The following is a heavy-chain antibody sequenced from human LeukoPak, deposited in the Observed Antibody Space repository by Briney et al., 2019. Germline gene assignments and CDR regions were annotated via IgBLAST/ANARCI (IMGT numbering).Heavy chain of an antibody. CDR2: ICGGGGST. CDR3: ARGGFCSGYYPYYYYGMDV. D-gene: IGHD3-3*01. V-gene: IGHV3-43*02. Sequence: AGGSLRLSCAAPGFIFRGYAIRWVRQPPGKGLEWVSLICGGGGSTYYADSVKGRFTISRDNAKNTLYLQMNRLRAEDTAVYYCARGGFCSGYYPYYYYGMDVWGQGTTVTVSS. CDR1: GFIFRGYA. J-gene: IGHJ6*02.